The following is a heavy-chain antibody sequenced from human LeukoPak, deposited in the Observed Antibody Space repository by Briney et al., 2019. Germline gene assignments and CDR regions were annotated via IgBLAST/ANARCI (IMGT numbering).Heavy chain of an antibody. D-gene: IGHD5-18*01. Sequence: GGSLRLSCAASGFTFSSYGMHWVRQAPGKGLEWVAVISYDGSDKYSADSVKDRFTISRDNSKNTLYLQMNSLRAEDTAVYYCAKNAHYQGYSYGGIDYWGQGTLVTVSS. CDR1: GFTFSSYG. J-gene: IGHJ4*02. CDR2: ISYDGSDK. CDR3: AKNAHYQGYSYGGIDY. V-gene: IGHV3-30*18.